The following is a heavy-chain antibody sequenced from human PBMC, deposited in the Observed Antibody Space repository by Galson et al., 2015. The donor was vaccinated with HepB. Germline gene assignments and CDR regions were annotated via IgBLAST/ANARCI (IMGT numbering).Heavy chain of an antibody. CDR2: ISYDGSNK. CDR1: GFTFSSYA. V-gene: IGHV3-30-3*01. D-gene: IGHD6-19*01. CDR3: ARDPRGAVAGTLDY. J-gene: IGHJ4*02. Sequence: SLRLSCAASGFTFSSYAMHWVRQAPGKGLEWVAVISYDGSNKYYADSVKGRFTISRDNSKNTLYLQMNSLRAEDTAVYYCARDPRGAVAGTLDYWGQGTLVTVSS.